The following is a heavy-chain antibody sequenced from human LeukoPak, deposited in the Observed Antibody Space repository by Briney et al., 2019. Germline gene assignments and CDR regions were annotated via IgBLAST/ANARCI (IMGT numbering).Heavy chain of an antibody. V-gene: IGHV3-7*01. CDR1: GFVFSASY. CDR3: VRGGTYWTVS. CDR2: IKPDGSER. Sequence: GGSLSLSCAASGFVFSASYMSWVRKAPGKGLEWVATIKPDGSERYHVDSVSGRFTISRDNTNDSLFLQMNSLRVDDTAVYYCVRGGTYWTVSWGQGTLVNVS. J-gene: IGHJ5*01.